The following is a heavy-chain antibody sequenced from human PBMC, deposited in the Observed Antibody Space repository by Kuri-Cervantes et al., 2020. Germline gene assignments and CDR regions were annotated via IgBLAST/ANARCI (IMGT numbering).Heavy chain of an antibody. Sequence: SETLSLTCAVHGGSFSGYYWSWIRQPPGKGLEWSGEINHSGNTNYNPSLKSRVTISVDTSKNQFSLKLSSVTAADTAVYYCAREPYQRGSKQQLLRTKWYFDLWGRGTLVTVSS. CDR3: AREPYQRGSKQQLLRTKWYFDL. V-gene: IGHV4-34*01. D-gene: IGHD6-13*01. J-gene: IGHJ2*01. CDR2: INHSGNT. CDR1: GGSFSGYY.